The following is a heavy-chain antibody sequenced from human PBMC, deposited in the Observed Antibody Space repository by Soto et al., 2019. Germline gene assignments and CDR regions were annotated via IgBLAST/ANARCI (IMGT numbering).Heavy chain of an antibody. J-gene: IGHJ5*02. CDR3: ATQEVGGRYGYTFDR. CDR1: GFSVSNNY. Sequence: RLSCVVSGFSVSNNYMSWVRQAPGMRLDWVSVIYADGTTYYVDSVKGRFTISRHNSRNTLYLQMDSLRTEDTAVYYCATQEVGGRYGYTFDRWGQGTLVTVSS. V-gene: IGHV3-53*04. CDR2: IYADGTT. D-gene: IGHD1-26*01.